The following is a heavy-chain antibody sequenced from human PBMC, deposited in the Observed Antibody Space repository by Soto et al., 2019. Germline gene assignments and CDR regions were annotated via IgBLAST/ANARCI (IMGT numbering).Heavy chain of an antibody. D-gene: IGHD6-13*01. CDR2: IIPIFGTA. CDR3: ARDRGAAAGKDPDYYYYGMDV. V-gene: IGHV1-69*13. Sequence: GASVKVSCKASGGTFSSYAISWVRQAPGQGLEWMGGIIPIFGTANYAQKFQGRVTITADESTSTAYMELSSLRSEDTAVYYCARDRGAAAGKDPDYYYYGMDVWGQGTTVTV. J-gene: IGHJ6*02. CDR1: GGTFSSYA.